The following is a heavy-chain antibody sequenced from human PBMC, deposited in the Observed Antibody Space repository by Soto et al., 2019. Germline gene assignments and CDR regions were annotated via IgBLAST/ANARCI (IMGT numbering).Heavy chain of an antibody. D-gene: IGHD2-8*01. CDR2: SHHAGLT. CDR3: AGKPNALSYFDY. CDR1: GGSISTVDYY. Sequence: QVQLQESGPGLVQPSQTLSLTCTVSGGSISTVDYYWTWIRQLPGKGLEWVGYSHHAGLTYYNPSIKSRITISVDTSKNQFSLKLNSVTAADTAVYFCAGKPNALSYFDYWGQGALVTVSS. J-gene: IGHJ4*02. V-gene: IGHV4-31*03.